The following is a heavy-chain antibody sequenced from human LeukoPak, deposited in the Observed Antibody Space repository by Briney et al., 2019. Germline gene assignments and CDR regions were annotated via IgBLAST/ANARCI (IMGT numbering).Heavy chain of an antibody. CDR2: ISSSSSYI. J-gene: IGHJ4*02. D-gene: IGHD1-1*01. CDR3: ARDQTTYYFDY. CDR1: GFTFSSYS. Sequence: GGSLRLSCAASGFTFSSYSMNWVRQAPGKGLEWVSSISSSSSYIYYADSVKGRFTISRGNAKNSLYLQMNSLRAEDTAVYYCARDQTTYYFDYWGQGTLVTVSS. V-gene: IGHV3-21*01.